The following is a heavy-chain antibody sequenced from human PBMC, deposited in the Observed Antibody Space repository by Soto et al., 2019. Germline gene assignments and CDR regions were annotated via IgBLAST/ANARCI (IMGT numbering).Heavy chain of an antibody. CDR1: GITFSSYW. CDR2: INSDGSST. CDR3: ARESHYGIDY. V-gene: IGHV3-74*01. D-gene: IGHD4-17*01. J-gene: IGHJ4*02. Sequence: GGSLRLSCAASGITFSSYWMHWHRQAPGKGLVWVSRINSDGSSTSYADSVKGRFTISRDNAKNTLYLQMNSLRAEDTAVYDCARESHYGIDYWGQGTLVTVSS.